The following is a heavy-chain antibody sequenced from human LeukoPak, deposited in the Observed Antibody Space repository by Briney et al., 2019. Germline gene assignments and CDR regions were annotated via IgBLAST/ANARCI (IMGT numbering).Heavy chain of an antibody. V-gene: IGHV4-61*02. CDR1: GGSISSGSCY. Sequence: SQTLSLTCTVSGGSISSGSCYWSWIRQPAGKGLEWIGRIYTSGSTNYNPSLKSRVTISVDTYKNQFSLKLSSVTAADTAVYYCARGMGRGGQWLPYGNWFDPWGQGTLVTVSS. CDR2: IYTSGST. D-gene: IGHD6-19*01. CDR3: ARGMGRGGQWLPYGNWFDP. J-gene: IGHJ5*02.